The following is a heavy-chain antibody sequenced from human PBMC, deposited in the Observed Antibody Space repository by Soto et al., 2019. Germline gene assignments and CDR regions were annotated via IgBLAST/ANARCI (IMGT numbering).Heavy chain of an antibody. CDR3: ARAGSRVTMIFGV. CDR2: IYSSGTT. CDR1: GGSITSYY. D-gene: IGHD3-22*01. Sequence: QVQLQESGPGLVKPSETLSLTCTVSGGSITSYYWSWIRQPPGKGLEWIGYIYSSGTTNYNTSLKSRVTISVDTSKNQFSLNRNSVTAAGTAVYYCARAGSRVTMIFGVCGQGTTVTVSS. V-gene: IGHV4-59*01. J-gene: IGHJ6*02.